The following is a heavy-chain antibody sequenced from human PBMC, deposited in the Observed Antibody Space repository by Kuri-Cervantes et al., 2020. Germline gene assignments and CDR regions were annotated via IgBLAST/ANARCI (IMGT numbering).Heavy chain of an antibody. Sequence: GESLKISCAASGFTFSSYSMNWVRQAPGKGLEWVSSISSSSSYIYYADSVKGRFTISRDNSKNTLYLQMNSLRAEDTAVYYCAKPLVGATKPNWYFDLWGRGTLVTVSS. CDR2: ISSSSSYI. CDR3: AKPLVGATKPNWYFDL. D-gene: IGHD1-26*01. CDR1: GFTFSSYS. V-gene: IGHV3-21*04. J-gene: IGHJ2*01.